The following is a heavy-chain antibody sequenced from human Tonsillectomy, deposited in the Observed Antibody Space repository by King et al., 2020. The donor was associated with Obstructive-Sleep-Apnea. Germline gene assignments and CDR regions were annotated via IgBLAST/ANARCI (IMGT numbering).Heavy chain of an antibody. CDR2: ISFDGTIK. V-gene: IGHV3-30*04. Sequence: VQLVESGGGVVQPGRSLRLSCAASGFTFSGYAIHWVRQAPGKGLEWVALISFDGTIKYYADSVKGRFTISRDNSNNTLYLQMSSLRDEDTAVYFCARDPIFGVVLNLDYWGQGTLVTVSS. D-gene: IGHD3-3*01. CDR1: GFTFSGYA. J-gene: IGHJ4*02. CDR3: ARDPIFGVVLNLDY.